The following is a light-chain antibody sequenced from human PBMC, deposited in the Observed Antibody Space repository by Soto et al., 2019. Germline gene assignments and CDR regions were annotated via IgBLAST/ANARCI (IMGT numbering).Light chain of an antibody. CDR2: AAS. V-gene: IGKV1-39*01. CDR3: QQSYSTPYT. J-gene: IGKJ2*01. CDR1: QSITSY. Sequence: DIQMTQSPSSLSASVGDRVTITCRASQSITSYLNWYQQKPGKAPKLLIYAASSLQSGVPSRFSGNGSGTDFTLTISSLHPEDFATYYCQQSYSTPYTFGQGTKLE.